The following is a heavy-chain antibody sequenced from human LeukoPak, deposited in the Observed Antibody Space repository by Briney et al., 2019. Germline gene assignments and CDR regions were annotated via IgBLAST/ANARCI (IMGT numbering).Heavy chain of an antibody. CDR1: GGSISSSSYY. Sequence: PSETLSLTCTVSGGSISSSSYYWGWIRQPPGKGLEWIGSIYYSGSTNYNPSLKSRVTISVDTSKNQFSLKLSSVTAADTAMYYCARGRVEMATIDFDYWGQGTLVTVSS. D-gene: IGHD5-24*01. CDR3: ARGRVEMATIDFDY. J-gene: IGHJ4*02. CDR2: IYYSGST. V-gene: IGHV4-39*07.